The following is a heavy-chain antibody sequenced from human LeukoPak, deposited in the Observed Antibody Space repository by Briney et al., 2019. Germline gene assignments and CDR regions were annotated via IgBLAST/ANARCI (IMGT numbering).Heavy chain of an antibody. V-gene: IGHV4-59*02. CDR2: VYYSGST. CDR3: ARIHRYCSGGACYVLDN. Sequence: SETLSLTCVVSGGSVSGYYWGWIRQPPGRGLEWIGYVYYSGSTNYNPSFKSRVTISVDTSRNQFSLQLSSVTAADTAVYYCARIHRYCSGGACYVLDNWGQGTLVAVPS. J-gene: IGHJ4*02. D-gene: IGHD2-15*01. CDR1: GGSVSGYY.